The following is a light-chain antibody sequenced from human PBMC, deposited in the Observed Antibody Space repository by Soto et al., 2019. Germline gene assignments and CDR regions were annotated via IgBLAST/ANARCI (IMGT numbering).Light chain of an antibody. J-gene: IGKJ1*01. V-gene: IGKV1-5*03. Sequence: DIQMTQSPSTLSASVGDRVTITCRASQTISSWLAWYQQKPGKAPKLMIYKASTLKSGVPSRFSGSGSVTEFTLTISSLQPDYFATYYCQHYNSYSEAFGQGTKVELK. CDR3: QHYNSYSEA. CDR2: KAS. CDR1: QTISSW.